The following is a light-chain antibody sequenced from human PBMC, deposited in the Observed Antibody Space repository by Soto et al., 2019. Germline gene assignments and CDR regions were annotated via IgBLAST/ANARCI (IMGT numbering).Light chain of an antibody. J-gene: IGKJ4*01. CDR1: QSVSSSY. Sequence: EIVLTQSPGTLSLSPGERATLSCRASQSVSSSYLAWFLQKPGQAPRLLIYGASSRATGIPDRFSGSGCGTDFTLNISSLEPEDFAVYYCHQYASSPRTFGGGTEVEVK. CDR2: GAS. V-gene: IGKV3-20*01. CDR3: HQYASSPRT.